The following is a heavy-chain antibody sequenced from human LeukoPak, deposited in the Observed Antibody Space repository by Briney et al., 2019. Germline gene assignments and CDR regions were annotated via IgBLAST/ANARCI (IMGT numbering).Heavy chain of an antibody. CDR1: GFTFSNNW. V-gene: IGHV3-7*04. CDR3: ARATL. J-gene: IGHJ4*02. D-gene: IGHD4-11*01. CDR2: IKQDGSEK. Sequence: GGSLRLSCAASGFTFSNNWMSWVRQAPGKGLEWVANIKQDGSEKYYVDSVKGRFTISRDNAKNSLCLQMNSLRAEDTAVYYCARATLWGQGTLVTVSS.